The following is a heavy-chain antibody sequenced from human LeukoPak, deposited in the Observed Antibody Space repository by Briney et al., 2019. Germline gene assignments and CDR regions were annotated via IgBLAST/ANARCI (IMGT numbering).Heavy chain of an antibody. CDR3: AREPYCSGGSCYSVHGAFDI. V-gene: IGHV3-23*01. J-gene: IGHJ3*02. CDR1: GFTFSTYA. CDR2: ISDSGVST. D-gene: IGHD2-15*01. Sequence: GGSLRLSCAASGFTFSTYAMNWVRQAPGKGLEWVSGISDSGVSTYYADSVKGRFTISRDNSKNTLFLQMNRLRAEDTAVYYCAREPYCSGGSCYSVHGAFDIWGQGTMVTVSS.